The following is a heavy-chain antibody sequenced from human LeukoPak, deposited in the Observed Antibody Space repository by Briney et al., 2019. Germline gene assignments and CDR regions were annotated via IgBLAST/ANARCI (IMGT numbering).Heavy chain of an antibody. CDR3: TRGGSSSWYDEDYYYYGMDV. Sequence: GGSLRLSCTASGFTFGDYAMSWFRQAPGEGLEWVGFIRSKAYGGTTEYAASVKGRFTISRDDSKSIAYLQMNSLKTEDTAVYYCTRGGSSSWYDEDYYYYGMDVWGQGTTVTVSS. J-gene: IGHJ6*02. D-gene: IGHD6-13*01. CDR1: GFTFGDYA. CDR2: IRSKAYGGTT. V-gene: IGHV3-49*03.